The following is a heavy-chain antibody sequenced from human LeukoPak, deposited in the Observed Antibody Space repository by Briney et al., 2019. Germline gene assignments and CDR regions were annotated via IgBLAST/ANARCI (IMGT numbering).Heavy chain of an antibody. CDR1: GDSVSSNSAA. V-gene: IGHV6-1*01. J-gene: IGHJ4*02. Sequence: SQTLSLTCAISGDSVSSNSAAWNWIRQSPSRGLEWLRRTYYRSKWYNDYAVSVKSRITINPDTSKNQFSLQLNSVTPEDTAVYYCARATYYYDSSGYRRTRGDFDYWGQGTLVTVSS. D-gene: IGHD3-22*01. CDR3: ARATYYYDSSGYRRTRGDFDY. CDR2: TYYRSKWYN.